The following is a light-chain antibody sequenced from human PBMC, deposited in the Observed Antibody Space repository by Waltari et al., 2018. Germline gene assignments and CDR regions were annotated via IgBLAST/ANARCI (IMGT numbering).Light chain of an antibody. Sequence: QSALTQPASVSGSPGQSITISCTGTSSDVGGYNYVSWYQQHPGKAPKLMIYDVSNRPSGVSNGFSGSKSGNPASLTISGLQAEDEADYYCSSYTSSSTWVFGGGTKLTVL. J-gene: IGLJ3*02. CDR2: DVS. CDR3: SSYTSSSTWV. CDR1: SSDVGGYNY. V-gene: IGLV2-14*03.